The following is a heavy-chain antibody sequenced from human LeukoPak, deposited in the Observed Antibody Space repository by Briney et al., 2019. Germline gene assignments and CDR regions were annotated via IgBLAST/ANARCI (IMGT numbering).Heavy chain of an antibody. CDR3: ARRYGYNTFYFEY. J-gene: IGHJ4*02. Sequence: PGGTLRLSCAASGFTFSNYAMNWVRQAPGKGLQWVSSISGSGGNTYYADSVKGRFTISRDNSKNPLHLQMNSLRAEDTAVYYCARRYGYNTFYFEYWGQGTLVTVSS. D-gene: IGHD5-24*01. V-gene: IGHV3-23*01. CDR1: GFTFSNYA. CDR2: ISGSGGNT.